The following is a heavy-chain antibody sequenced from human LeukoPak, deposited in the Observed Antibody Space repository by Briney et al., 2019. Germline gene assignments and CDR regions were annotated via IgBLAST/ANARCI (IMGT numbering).Heavy chain of an antibody. CDR2: ISSGSRTI. CDR1: GFTFSSYG. CDR3: ARDRSNSWSKDY. V-gene: IGHV3-48*01. J-gene: IGHJ4*02. Sequence: GGSPRLSCAASGFTFSSYGMNWVRQAPGKGLEWVSYISSGSRTIYYADSVKGRFTISRDNAKNSLYLQMNSLRADDTAVYYCARDRSNSWSKDYWGQGTLVTVSS. D-gene: IGHD6-13*01.